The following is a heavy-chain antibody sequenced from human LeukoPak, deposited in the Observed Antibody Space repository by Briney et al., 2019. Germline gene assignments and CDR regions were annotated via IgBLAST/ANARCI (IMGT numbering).Heavy chain of an antibody. J-gene: IGHJ5*02. CDR2: FDPEDGET. D-gene: IGHD6-13*01. CDR3: ATTRRPMYSSSWYGNWFDP. CDR1: GYTLTELS. V-gene: IGHV1-24*01. Sequence: ASVKVSCKVSGYTLTELSMHWVRQAPGKGLEWMGGFDPEDGETIYAQKFRGRVTMTEDTSTDTAYMELSSLRSEDTAVYYCATTRRPMYSSSWYGNWFDPWGQGTLVTVSS.